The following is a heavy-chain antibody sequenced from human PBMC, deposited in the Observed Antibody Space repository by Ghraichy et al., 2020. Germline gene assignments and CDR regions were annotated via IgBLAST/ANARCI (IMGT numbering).Heavy chain of an antibody. D-gene: IGHD1-26*01. CDR2: VYYSGST. CDR3: ARHGGATSRYSYYYYMDV. J-gene: IGHJ6*03. CDR1: NDSISSPNFY. V-gene: IGHV4-39*01. Sequence: GSLSLTCTVSNDSISSPNFYWGWIRQPPGKGLEWIGNVYYSGSTYYNPSLKSRVTISVDTAKNQFSLRLTSVTAADTALYYCARHGGATSRYSYYYYMDVWGKGTTVTVSS.